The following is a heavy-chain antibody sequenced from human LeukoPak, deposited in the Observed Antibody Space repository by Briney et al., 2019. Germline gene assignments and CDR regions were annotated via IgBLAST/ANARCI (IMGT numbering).Heavy chain of an antibody. D-gene: IGHD1-7*01. J-gene: IGHJ5*02. V-gene: IGHV4-38-2*01. CDR3: ARQDWNYSDWFDP. Sequence: PSETLSLTCAVSGYSISSGYYWGWIRQPPGKGLEWIGSIYHSGSTYYNPSLKSRVTISVDTSKNQFSPKLSSVTAADTAVYYCARQDWNYSDWFDPWGQGTLVTVSS. CDR2: IYHSGST. CDR1: GYSISSGYY.